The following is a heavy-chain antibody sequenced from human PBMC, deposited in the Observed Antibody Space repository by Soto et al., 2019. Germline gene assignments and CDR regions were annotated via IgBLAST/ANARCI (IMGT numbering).Heavy chain of an antibody. CDR2: ISGSGGST. CDR1: GFTFSSYA. V-gene: IGHV3-23*01. D-gene: IGHD5-18*01. Sequence: EVQLLESGGGLVQPGGSLRLSCAASGFTFSSYAMSWVRQAPGKGLEWVSAISGSGGSTYYADSVQGRFTISRDNSKNTLYLQMNSLRADDTAVDNCAKETDTAMDPVDYWGQGSLVTVSS. J-gene: IGHJ4*02. CDR3: AKETDTAMDPVDY.